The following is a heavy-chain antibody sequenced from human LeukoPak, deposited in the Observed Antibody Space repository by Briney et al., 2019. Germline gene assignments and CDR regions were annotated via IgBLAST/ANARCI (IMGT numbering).Heavy chain of an antibody. CDR2: ISSSSSTI. CDR3: ARSSRELGGYAPWELMPPFDY. CDR1: GFTFSSYR. J-gene: IGHJ4*02. D-gene: IGHD1-7*01. V-gene: IGHV3-48*01. Sequence: PGGSLRLSCAASGFTFSSYRMNWVGQAPGKGVEGVSYISSSSSTIYYADSVKGRFTISRDNDKKSLYVQMNRLRAEDTAVYYCARSSRELGGYAPWELMPPFDYWGQGTLVTVSS.